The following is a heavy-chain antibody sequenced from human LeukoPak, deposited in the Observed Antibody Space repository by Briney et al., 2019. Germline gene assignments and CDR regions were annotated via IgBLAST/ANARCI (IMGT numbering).Heavy chain of an antibody. D-gene: IGHD4-23*01. Sequence: GGSLRLSCAASGFTFSSNWMSWVRQAPGKGLEWVGNIKQDGSEIYYVDSVKGRFSISRDNAKNSLYLQMNSLRAEDTAVYYCARIYGGNSYYFDCWGQGTLVTVSS. V-gene: IGHV3-7*01. J-gene: IGHJ4*02. CDR3: ARIYGGNSYYFDC. CDR1: GFTFSSNW. CDR2: IKQDGSEI.